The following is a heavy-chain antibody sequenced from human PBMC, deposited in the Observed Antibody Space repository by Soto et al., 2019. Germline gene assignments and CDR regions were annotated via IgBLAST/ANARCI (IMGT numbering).Heavy chain of an antibody. CDR3: ARERFEVVTARSEWFDP. CDR1: GGTFSSYA. CDR2: IIPIFGTA. J-gene: IGHJ5*02. V-gene: IGHV1-69*13. Sequence: SVKVSCKASGGTFSSYAISWVRQAPGQGLEWMGGIIPIFGTANYAQKFQGRVTITADESTSTAYMELSSLRSEDTAVYYCARERFEVVTARSEWFDPWGQGTLVTVS. D-gene: IGHD2-21*02.